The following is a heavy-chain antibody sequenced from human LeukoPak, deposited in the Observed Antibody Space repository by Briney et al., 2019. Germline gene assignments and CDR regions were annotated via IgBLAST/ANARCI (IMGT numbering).Heavy chain of an antibody. CDR2: ISYDGSEK. J-gene: IGHJ4*02. V-gene: IGHV3-30-3*01. Sequence: GGSLRLSCAASGFTFSSYPMHWVRQAPGKGLEWVVVISYDGSEKHYADPVKGRFTISRNNSKNTLYLQMNSLRAEDTAVYYCAREGSSGYYPYWGQGILVTVSS. CDR1: GFTFSSYP. D-gene: IGHD3-22*01. CDR3: AREGSSGYYPY.